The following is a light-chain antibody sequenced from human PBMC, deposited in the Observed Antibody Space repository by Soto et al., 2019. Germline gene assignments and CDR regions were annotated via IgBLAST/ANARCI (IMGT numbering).Light chain of an antibody. CDR3: QAYDYSLTASV. CDR1: SSDVGSYNL. V-gene: IGLV2-14*02. J-gene: IGLJ3*02. CDR2: GNR. Sequence: QSALTQPASVSGSPGQSITISCIGTSSDVGSYNLVSWYQQHPGKAPKLVIFGNRNRPSGVPERFSGSKSGTSASLAITGLQAEDEADYYCQAYDYSLTASVFGGGTQLTVL.